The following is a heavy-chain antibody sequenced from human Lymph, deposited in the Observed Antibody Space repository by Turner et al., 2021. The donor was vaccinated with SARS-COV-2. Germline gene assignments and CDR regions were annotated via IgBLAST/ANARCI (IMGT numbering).Heavy chain of an antibody. Sequence: QVQLVQSGAEVKKPGASVKVSCKVSGYTLTELSMHWVRQAPGKGLEWMGGFEPEDGEIIYAQKFQGRVTMTEETSTDTAYMELSSLRSEDTAVYYCATVLCTGSSCYYYGMDVWGQGTTVTVSS. CDR3: ATVLCTGSSCYYYGMDV. V-gene: IGHV1-24*01. CDR2: FEPEDGEI. J-gene: IGHJ6*02. CDR1: GYTLTELS. D-gene: IGHD2-15*01.